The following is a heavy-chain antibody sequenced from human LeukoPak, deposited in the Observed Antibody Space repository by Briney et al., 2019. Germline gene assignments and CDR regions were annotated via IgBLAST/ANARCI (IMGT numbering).Heavy chain of an antibody. D-gene: IGHD1-26*01. J-gene: IGHJ3*02. CDR2: IRSKANNYAT. V-gene: IGHV3-73*01. CDR1: GFTFSGSA. CDR3: ARGGSYLSAFDI. Sequence: PGGSLRLSCAASGFTFSGSAIHWVRQASGKGLEWVGRIRSKANNYATAYAASVKGRFTVSRDDSKNTAYLQMNNLKTEDTAVYYCARGGSYLSAFDIWGQGTMVTVSS.